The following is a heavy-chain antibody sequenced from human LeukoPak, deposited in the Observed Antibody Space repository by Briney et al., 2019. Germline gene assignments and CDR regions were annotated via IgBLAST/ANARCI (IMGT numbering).Heavy chain of an antibody. D-gene: IGHD3-9*01. V-gene: IGHV1-2*02. CDR1: GYTFTGYY. CDR2: INPNSGGT. J-gene: IGHJ4*02. Sequence: GASVKVSCKASGYTFTGYYMHWVRQAPGQGLEWMGWINPNSGGTNYAQKFQGRVTMTRDTSISTAYMELSRLRSDDTAVYSCARMYYDILTGYLYYFDYWGQGTLVTVSS. CDR3: ARMYYDILTGYLYYFDY.